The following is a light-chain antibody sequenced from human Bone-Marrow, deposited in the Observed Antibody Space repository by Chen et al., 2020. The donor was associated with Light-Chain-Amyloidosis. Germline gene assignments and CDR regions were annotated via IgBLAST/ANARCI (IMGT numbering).Light chain of an antibody. J-gene: IGKJ4*01. V-gene: IGKV1-NL1*01. CDR2: AVS. Sequence: DIEMTQSPSSLSASVGDRVTITCRASQGISNNLAWYQHKLGKAPKLLVYAVSRLESGVPSRFSGSGSGRDYTLTIDSLQHEDFATYYCQQYYSSPPSLTFGGGTKVEIK. CDR3: QQYYSSPPSLT. CDR1: QGISNN.